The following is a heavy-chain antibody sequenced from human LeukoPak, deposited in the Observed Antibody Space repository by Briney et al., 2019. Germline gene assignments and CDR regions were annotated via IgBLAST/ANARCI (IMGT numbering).Heavy chain of an antibody. CDR1: GFTFSSYA. J-gene: IGHJ4*02. CDR3: ARGLGSGSWSFDY. D-gene: IGHD6-13*01. V-gene: IGHV3-30*04. CDR2: ISYDGINK. Sequence: PGGCLRLSCAASGFTFSSYAMRWVRQAPGKGLEWVEFISYDGINKYYADSVKGRFTISRDNSKNTLYLQMNSLRAEDTARYYCARGLGSGSWSFDYWGQGTLVTVSS.